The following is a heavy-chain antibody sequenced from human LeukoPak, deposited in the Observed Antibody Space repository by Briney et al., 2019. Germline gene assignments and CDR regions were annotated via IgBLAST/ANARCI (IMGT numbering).Heavy chain of an antibody. Sequence: PSETLSLTCAVYGGSFSGYYWSWIRQPPGKGLEWIGEINHSGGTNYNPSLKSRVTISVDTSKNQFSLKLSSVTAADTAVYYCARAHTAMVRIRYGWFDPWGQGTLVTVSS. CDR3: ARAHTAMVRIRYGWFDP. CDR1: GGSFSGYY. CDR2: INHSGGT. V-gene: IGHV4-34*01. D-gene: IGHD5-18*01. J-gene: IGHJ5*02.